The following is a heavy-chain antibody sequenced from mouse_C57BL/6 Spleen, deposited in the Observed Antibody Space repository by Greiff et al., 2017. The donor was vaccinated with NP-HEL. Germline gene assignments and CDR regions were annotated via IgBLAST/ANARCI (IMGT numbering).Heavy chain of an antibody. D-gene: IGHD2-2*01. V-gene: IGHV1-81*01. CDR2: IYPRSGNT. CDR1: GYTFTSYG. Sequence: QVQLKESGAELARPGASVKLSCKASGYTFTSYGISWVKQRTGQGLEWIGEIYPRSGNTYYNEKFKGKATLTADKSSSTAYMELRSLTSEDSAVYFCARDEGGYGYDGAWFAYWGQGTLVTVSA. J-gene: IGHJ3*01. CDR3: ARDEGGYGYDGAWFAY.